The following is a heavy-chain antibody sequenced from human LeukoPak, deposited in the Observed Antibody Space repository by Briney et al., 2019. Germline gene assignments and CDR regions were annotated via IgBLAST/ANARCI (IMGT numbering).Heavy chain of an antibody. V-gene: IGHV3-48*03. CDR3: AREVAQYYYDSSGSSFDS. CDR1: GFTFSSYE. J-gene: IGHJ4*02. D-gene: IGHD3-22*01. Sequence: GGSLRLSCAASGFTFSSYEMNWVRQAPGKGLEWVSYISSSGSTIYYADSVKGRFTISRDNAKNSLYLQMNSLRAEDTAVYYCAREVAQYYYDSSGSSFDSGGQGTLVTVSS. CDR2: ISSSGSTI.